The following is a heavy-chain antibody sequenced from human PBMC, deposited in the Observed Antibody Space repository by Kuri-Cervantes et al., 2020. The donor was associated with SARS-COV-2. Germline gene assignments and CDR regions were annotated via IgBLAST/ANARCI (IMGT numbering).Heavy chain of an antibody. J-gene: IGHJ6*02. CDR2: ISYDGSNK. CDR1: GFTFSSYA. D-gene: IGHD6-13*01. CDR3: ARDLRQQLAYGMDV. V-gene: IGHV3-30-3*01. Sequence: GGSLRLSCAASGFTFSSYAMHWVRQAPGKGLEWVAVISYDGSNKYYADSVRGRFTISRDNSKNTLYLQMNSLRAEDTAVYYCARDLRQQLAYGMDVWGHGTTVTVSS.